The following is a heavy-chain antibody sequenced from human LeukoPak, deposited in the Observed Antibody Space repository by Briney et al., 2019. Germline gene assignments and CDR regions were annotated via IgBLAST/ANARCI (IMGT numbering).Heavy chain of an antibody. J-gene: IGHJ4*02. CDR3: ARDDSRSTFDY. CDR2: IKQDGSEK. V-gene: IGHV3-7*01. CDR1: RFTFSSYW. D-gene: IGHD6-6*01. Sequence: GGSLRLSCAASRFTFSSYWRSWVRQAPGKGLEWVANIKQDGSEKYYVDSVKGRFTISRDNAKNSLYLQMNSLRAEDTAVYYCARDDSRSTFDYWGQGTLVTVSS.